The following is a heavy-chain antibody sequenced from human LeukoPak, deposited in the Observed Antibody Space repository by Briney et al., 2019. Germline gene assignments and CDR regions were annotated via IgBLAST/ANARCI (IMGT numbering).Heavy chain of an antibody. CDR3: ARGRVRGYYYYYYMDV. CDR2: INHSGST. J-gene: IGHJ6*03. Sequence: SETLSLTCAVYGGSFSGYYWSWIRQPPGKGLEWIGEINHSGSTNYNPSLKSRVTISVDTSKNQFSLKLSSVTAADTAVYYCARGRVRGYYYYYYMDVWGKGTTVTVSS. D-gene: IGHD4-11*01. CDR1: GGSFSGYY. V-gene: IGHV4-34*01.